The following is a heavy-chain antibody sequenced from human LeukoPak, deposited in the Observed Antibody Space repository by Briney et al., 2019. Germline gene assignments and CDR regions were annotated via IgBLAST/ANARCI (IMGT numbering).Heavy chain of an antibody. CDR1: GYSFTSSW. CDR2: IYPGDSET. V-gene: IGHV5-51*01. J-gene: IGHJ4*02. Sequence: GESLKISCKPAGYSFTSSWIGWVRQMPGKGLEWMGIIYPGDSETIYSPSFQGQVTISLDKSFSTAYLQWGSLKASDTAMYYCARQYNTGWQSFDYWGKGTLVTVSA. CDR3: ARQYNTGWQSFDY. D-gene: IGHD6-19*01.